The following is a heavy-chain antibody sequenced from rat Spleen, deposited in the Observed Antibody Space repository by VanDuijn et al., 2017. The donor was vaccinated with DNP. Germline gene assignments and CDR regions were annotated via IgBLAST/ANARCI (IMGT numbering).Heavy chain of an antibody. CDR1: GFTFSSFP. CDR3: ATRGVGARYYWYFDF. J-gene: IGHJ1*01. V-gene: IGHV5-46*01. D-gene: IGHD5-1*01. CDR2: ISTSGGST. Sequence: EVQLVESGGNLVQPGGSMKLSCAASGFTFSSFPMAWVRQAPTTGLEWVATISTSGGSTYYRDSVKGRFTISRDNARSTLYLQMVSLRSEDTATYFCATRGVGARYYWYFDFWGPGTMVTVSS.